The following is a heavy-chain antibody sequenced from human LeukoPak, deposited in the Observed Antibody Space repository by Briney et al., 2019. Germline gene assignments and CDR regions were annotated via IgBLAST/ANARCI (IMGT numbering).Heavy chain of an antibody. D-gene: IGHD3-9*01. CDR2: INPNSGGT. CDR3: ARDRKESGFVHWLSIYGY. Sequence: ASVKVSCKASGYTFTGYYMHWVRQAPGQGLEWTGWINPNSGGTNYAQKFQGRVTMTRDTSISTAYMELSRLRSDDTAVYYCARDRKESGFVHWLSIYGYWGQGTLVTVSS. CDR1: GYTFTGYY. J-gene: IGHJ4*02. V-gene: IGHV1-2*02.